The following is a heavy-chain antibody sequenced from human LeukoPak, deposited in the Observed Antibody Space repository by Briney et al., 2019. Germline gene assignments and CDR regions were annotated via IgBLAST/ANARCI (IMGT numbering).Heavy chain of an antibody. V-gene: IGHV3-30*02. D-gene: IGHD6-6*01. CDR2: IRYDGSNK. CDR3: AKDVSLAAGPDY. Sequence: PGGSLRLSCAASGFTFSSYGMHWVRQAPGKGLEWVAFIRYDGSNKYYADSVEGRFTISRDNSKNTLYLQMNSLRAEDTAVYYCAKDVSLAAGPDYWGQGTLVTVSS. J-gene: IGHJ4*02. CDR1: GFTFSSYG.